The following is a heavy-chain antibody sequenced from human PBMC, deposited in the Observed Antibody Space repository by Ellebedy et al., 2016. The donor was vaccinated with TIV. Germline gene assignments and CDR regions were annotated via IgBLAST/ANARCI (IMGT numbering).Heavy chain of an antibody. CDR1: GYSFSTYW. Sequence: KVSCKAAGYSFSTYWITWVRQMPGKGLAWMGKIDPTDSYTNYSPSFQGLVTISADESASTAYLQWPSLKASDSATYYCSRHRGYGMDVWGQGTTFTVSS. J-gene: IGHJ6*02. V-gene: IGHV5-10-1*01. D-gene: IGHD3-10*01. CDR2: IDPTDSYT. CDR3: SRHRGYGMDV.